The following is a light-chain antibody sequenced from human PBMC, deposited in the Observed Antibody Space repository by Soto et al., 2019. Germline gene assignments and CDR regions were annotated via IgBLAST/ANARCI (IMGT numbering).Light chain of an antibody. Sequence: QSVLTQPASVSGSPGQSITISCTRTSSDVGGYKYASWYQQHPGKAPKLMIYEVSNRPSGVSNRFSGSKSGNTASLTISGLQAEDEADYYCTSYTSSNTLYVFGTGTKVTVL. J-gene: IGLJ1*01. V-gene: IGLV2-14*01. CDR2: EVS. CDR1: SSDVGGYKY. CDR3: TSYTSSNTLYV.